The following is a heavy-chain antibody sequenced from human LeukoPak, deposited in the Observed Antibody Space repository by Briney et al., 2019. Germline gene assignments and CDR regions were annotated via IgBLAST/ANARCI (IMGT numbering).Heavy chain of an antibody. V-gene: IGHV4-39*07. CDR2: IYYSGST. Sequence: PSETLSLTCTVSGGSISSSSYYWGWIRQPPGKGLEWIGSIYYSGSTYYNPSLKSRVTISVDTSKNQFSLKLSSVTAADTAVYYCARVRYYDSSGYYLNYWGQGTLVTVSS. CDR3: ARVRYYDSSGYYLNY. D-gene: IGHD3-22*01. CDR1: GGSISSSSYY. J-gene: IGHJ4*02.